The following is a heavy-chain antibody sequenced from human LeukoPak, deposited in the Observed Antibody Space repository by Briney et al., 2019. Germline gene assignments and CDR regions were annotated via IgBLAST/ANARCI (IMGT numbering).Heavy chain of an antibody. V-gene: IGHV4-59*08. CDR1: GGSISSYY. J-gene: IGHJ6*03. Sequence: SETLSLTCTVSGGSISSYYWSWIRQPPGKGLEWIGYIYYSGSTNYNPSLKSRVTISVDTSKNQFSLKLSSVTAADTAVYYCARQETSLLWFGELLSYYYYMDVWGKGTTVTISS. CDR3: ARQETSLLWFGELLSYYYYMDV. D-gene: IGHD3-10*01. CDR2: IYYSGST.